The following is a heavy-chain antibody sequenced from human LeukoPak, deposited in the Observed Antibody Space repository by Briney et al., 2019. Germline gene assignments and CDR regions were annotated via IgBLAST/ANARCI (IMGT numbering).Heavy chain of an antibody. CDR2: IYYSGST. Sequence: SETLSVTCAVYGGSFSGYYWSWIRQPPGKGLEWIGSIYYSGSTYYNPSLKSRVTISVDTSKNQFSLKLTSVTAADTAVYYCASLTKYGVQELGDYWGQGTLVTVSS. D-gene: IGHD4-17*01. J-gene: IGHJ4*02. V-gene: IGHV4-34*01. CDR1: GGSFSGYY. CDR3: ASLTKYGVQELGDY.